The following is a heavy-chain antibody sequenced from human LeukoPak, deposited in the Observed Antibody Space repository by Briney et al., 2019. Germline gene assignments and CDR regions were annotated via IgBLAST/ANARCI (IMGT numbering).Heavy chain of an antibody. CDR3: AKSKQQLVRVDYYYMDV. V-gene: IGHV3-23*01. Sequence: GGSLRLSCAASGFTFSSYAMSWVRQAPGKGLEWVSAISGSGGSTYYADSVKGRFTISRDNSKNTLYLQMNSLRAEDTAVYYCAKSKQQLVRVDYYYMDVWGKGTTVTVSS. J-gene: IGHJ6*03. D-gene: IGHD6-13*01. CDR1: GFTFSSYA. CDR2: ISGSGGST.